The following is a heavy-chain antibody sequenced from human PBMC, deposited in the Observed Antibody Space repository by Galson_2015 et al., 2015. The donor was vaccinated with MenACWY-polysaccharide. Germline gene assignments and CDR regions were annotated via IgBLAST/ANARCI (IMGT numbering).Heavy chain of an antibody. CDR3: ARGHYGA. CDR2: MNPRSGHT. Sequence: PAKVSCKPSGYTFTYHDINWLQQATGQRLEWMGLMNPRSGHTEYAQKFQGRVTMTSNTAISTAYMELTSLRSEDTAVYYCARGHYGAWGQGTLVIVSS. J-gene: IGHJ5*02. CDR1: GYTFTYHD. D-gene: IGHD3-10*01. V-gene: IGHV1-8*01.